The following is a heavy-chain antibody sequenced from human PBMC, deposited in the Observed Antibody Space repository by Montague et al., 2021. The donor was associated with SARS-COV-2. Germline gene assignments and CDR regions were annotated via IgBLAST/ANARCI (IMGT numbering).Heavy chain of an antibody. CDR1: GFPFSSYA. CDR2: IYYGGST. D-gene: IGHD3-22*01. CDR3: ERGRQHFNMIVVVMTGGEYYFDY. Sequence: LSCSASGFPFSSYAMHWVRQAPGKGLEWIGYIYYGGSTNYSPSFMGRVIMSFDTSNNQFSLRLTSVTAPDTAVSYCERGRQHFNMIVVVMTGGEYYFDYWGQGTLATISS. V-gene: IGHV4-59*08. J-gene: IGHJ4*02.